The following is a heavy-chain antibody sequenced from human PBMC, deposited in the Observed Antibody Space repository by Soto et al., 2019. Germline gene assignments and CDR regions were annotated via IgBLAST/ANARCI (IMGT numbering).Heavy chain of an antibody. CDR3: SKAGGVLKAAGDDYYYCADV. V-gene: IGHV3-23*01. CDR2: ISGSGGST. J-gene: IGHJ6*03. Sequence: EVQLLESGGGLVQPGGSLRLSCAASGFTFSSYAMSWVRQAPGKGLEWVSAISGSGGSTYYADSVKGRFTISRDNTKNTLHLQVNSLIAEDTAGYYCSKAGGVLKAAGDDYYYCADVWGKGTTVTVCS. D-gene: IGHD1-26*01. CDR1: GFTFSSYA.